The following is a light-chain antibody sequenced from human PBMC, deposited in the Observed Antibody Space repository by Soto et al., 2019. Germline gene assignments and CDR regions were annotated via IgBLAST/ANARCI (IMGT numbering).Light chain of an antibody. Sequence: QAVVTQEPSFSVSPGGTVTLTCGLSSGSVSTSYYPSWYQQTPGQAPRTLIYSTNTRSSGVPDRVSGSILGNKAALTITGAQADDESDYYCVLYMGSFMGVFGGGTQLTVL. CDR1: SGSVSTSYY. V-gene: IGLV8-61*01. J-gene: IGLJ7*01. CDR3: VLYMGSFMGV. CDR2: STN.